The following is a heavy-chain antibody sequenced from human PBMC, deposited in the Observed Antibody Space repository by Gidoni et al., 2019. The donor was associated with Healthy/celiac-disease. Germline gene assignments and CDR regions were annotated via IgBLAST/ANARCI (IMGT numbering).Heavy chain of an antibody. V-gene: IGHV3-30*18. Sequence: QVQLVESGGGVVQPGRSLRLSCAASGFTFSSYGMHWVRQAPGKGLEWVAVISYDGSNKYYADSVKGRFTISRDNSKNTLYLQMNSLRAEDTAVYYCAKDRFLATGYCSTPDYWGQGTLVTVSS. CDR2: ISYDGSNK. CDR3: AKDRFLATGYCSTPDY. CDR1: GFTFSSYG. J-gene: IGHJ4*02. D-gene: IGHD2-2*01.